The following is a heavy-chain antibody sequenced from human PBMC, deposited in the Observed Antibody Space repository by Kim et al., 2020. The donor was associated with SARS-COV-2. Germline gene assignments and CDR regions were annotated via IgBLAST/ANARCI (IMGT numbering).Heavy chain of an antibody. CDR3: AKDIKGDSSSWYGYYYYYGMDV. V-gene: IGHV3-30*18. Sequence: GGSLRLSCAASGFTFSSYGMHWVRQAPGKGLEWVAVISYDGSNKYYADSVKGRFTISRDNSKNTLYLQMNSLRAEDTAVYYCAKDIKGDSSSWYGYYYYYGMDVWGQGTTVTVSS. CDR2: ISYDGSNK. CDR1: GFTFSSYG. D-gene: IGHD6-13*01. J-gene: IGHJ6*02.